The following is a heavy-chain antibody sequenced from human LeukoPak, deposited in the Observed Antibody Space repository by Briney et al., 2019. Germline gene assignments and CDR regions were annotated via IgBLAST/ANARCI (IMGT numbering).Heavy chain of an antibody. CDR1: GFTLVDYA. J-gene: IGHJ3*01. D-gene: IGHD3-9*01. V-gene: IGHV3-9*01. CDR3: VKDMGFDLLKDAFHV. CDR2: ISCDSGNQ. Sequence: GGSLRLSCVGSGFTLVDYAMHWVRQVPGKGLEWVSSISCDSGNQAYTDSVKGRFTISKDNDKNSLYLQMNSLRPEDTALYYCVKDMGFDLLKDAFHVWGQGTLVTVSS.